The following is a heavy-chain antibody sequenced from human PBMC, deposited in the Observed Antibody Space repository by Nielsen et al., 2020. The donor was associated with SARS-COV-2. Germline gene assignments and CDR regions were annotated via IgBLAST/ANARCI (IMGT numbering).Heavy chain of an antibody. CDR3: ARATRGGALYYYYYGMDV. J-gene: IGHJ6*02. CDR1: GGSISSYY. Sequence: SETLSLTCTVSGGSISSYYWSWIRQPPGKGLEWIGEINHSGSTNYNPSLKRRVTISVDTSKNQFSLKLSSVTAADTAVYYCARATRGGALYYYYYGMDVWGQGTTVTVSS. CDR2: INHSGST. V-gene: IGHV4-34*01.